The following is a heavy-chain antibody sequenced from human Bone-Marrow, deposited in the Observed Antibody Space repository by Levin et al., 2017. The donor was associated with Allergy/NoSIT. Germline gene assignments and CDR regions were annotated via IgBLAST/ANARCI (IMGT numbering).Heavy chain of an antibody. CDR3: VRETRSGTRPDKNWFDP. D-gene: IGHD1-26*01. CDR2: IYYAGNT. V-gene: IGHV4-59*01. CDR1: GGSISNYF. J-gene: IGHJ5*02. Sequence: NPSETLSLTCTVSGGSISNYFWSWVRQPPGKGLEWIGYIYYAGNTNYNPSLKGRVTISLDASKSQFSLQLTSVTAADTAGYYCVRETRSGTRPDKNWFDPWGQGTLVTVSS.